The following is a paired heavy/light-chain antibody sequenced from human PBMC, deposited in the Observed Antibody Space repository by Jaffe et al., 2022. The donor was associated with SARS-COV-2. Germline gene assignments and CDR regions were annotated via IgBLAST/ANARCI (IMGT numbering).Heavy chain of an antibody. CDR1: GYDFSSNA. CDR2: INTRNGNP. V-gene: IGHV7-4-1*02. CDR3: ARGHRYYHDGSGYSPSRFDP. D-gene: IGHD3-22*01. Sequence: QVQLVQSGSELKKPGASVKVSCKASGYDFSSNAMNWVRQAPGQGLQWMGWINTRNGNPTYAQGFTGRFVFSLDKSVNTANLQISSLKAEDTAVYYCARGHRYYHDGSGYSPSRFDPWGQGTLVTVSS. J-gene: IGHJ5*02.
Light chain of an antibody. Sequence: QSALTQPASVSGSPGQSITISCTGTSSDIGDYDHVSWYQQHPGEVPKLMIYDVTNRPSGVSDRFSGSKSGNTASLTISGLQAEDEAYYFCNSYRSSSTPVVFGGGTKLTVL. CDR3: NSYRSSSTPVV. CDR1: SSDIGDYDH. V-gene: IGLV2-14*01. J-gene: IGLJ2*01. CDR2: DVT.